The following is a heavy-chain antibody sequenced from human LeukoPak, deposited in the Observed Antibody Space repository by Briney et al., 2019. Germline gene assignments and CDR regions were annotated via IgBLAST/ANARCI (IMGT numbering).Heavy chain of an antibody. Sequence: SVKVSCKASRGTLSSYAVRCVRQAPGQGCEWVGEIIPIFGTANYAQQFKGRVTITADKSTSTAYMELSSMRSEDTAVYYCARFGVNYYFDYWGQGTLVTVSS. V-gene: IGHV1-69*06. D-gene: IGHD3-16*01. CDR2: IIPIFGTA. J-gene: IGHJ4*02. CDR1: RGTLSSYA. CDR3: ARFGVNYYFDY.